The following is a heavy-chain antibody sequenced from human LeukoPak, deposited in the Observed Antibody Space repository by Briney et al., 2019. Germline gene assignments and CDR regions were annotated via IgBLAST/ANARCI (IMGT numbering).Heavy chain of an antibody. Sequence: GASVKVSCKASGYTFTSYDINWVRQATGQGLEWMGWMNPNSGNTGYAQKFQGRVTMTRDTSTSTVYMELSSLRSEDTAVYYCARVGVSSGWGGDYWGQGTLVTVSS. CDR1: GYTFTSYD. D-gene: IGHD6-19*01. CDR2: MNPNSGNT. CDR3: ARVGVSSGWGGDY. J-gene: IGHJ4*02. V-gene: IGHV1-8*01.